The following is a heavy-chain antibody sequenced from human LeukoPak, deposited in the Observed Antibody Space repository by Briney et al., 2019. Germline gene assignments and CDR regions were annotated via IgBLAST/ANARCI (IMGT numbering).Heavy chain of an antibody. Sequence: GGSLRLSCAASGFTFSGYAMSWVRQAPGKGLEWVSAISGSGGSTYYADSVKGRLTISRDNSKNTLYLQMNSLRAEDTAVYYCASRAGGSYGSGLFDYWGQGTLVTVSS. CDR1: GFTFSGYA. CDR2: ISGSGGST. D-gene: IGHD3-10*01. CDR3: ASRAGGSYGSGLFDY. J-gene: IGHJ4*02. V-gene: IGHV3-23*01.